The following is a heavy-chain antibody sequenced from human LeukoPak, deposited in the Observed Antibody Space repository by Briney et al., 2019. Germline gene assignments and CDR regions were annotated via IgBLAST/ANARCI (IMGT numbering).Heavy chain of an antibody. D-gene: IGHD2-15*01. CDR2: INYSGGNT. CDR1: GFTFSSYA. V-gene: IGHV3-23*01. J-gene: IGHJ6*03. Sequence: PGGSLRLSCAASGFTFSSYAMTWVRQAPGKGLEWVSGINYSGGNTYYTDSVKGRFTISRDNAKNTLYLQMNSLRAEDTAVYYCAKDLGRPRSIGLGYMDVWGKGTTVTVSS. CDR3: AKDLGRPRSIGLGYMDV.